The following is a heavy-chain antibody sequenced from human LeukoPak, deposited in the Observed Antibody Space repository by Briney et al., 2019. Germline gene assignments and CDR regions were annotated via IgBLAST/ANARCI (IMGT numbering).Heavy chain of an antibody. CDR2: INPNSGGT. CDR3: ARDYCSGGSCYYYYYMDV. Sequence: GASVKVSCKASGYTFTGYYMRWVRQAPGQGLEWMGWINPNSGGTNYAQKFQGRVTMTRDTSISTAYMELSRLRSDDTAVYYCARDYCSGGSCYYYYYMDVWGKGTTVTVSS. CDR1: GYTFTGYY. D-gene: IGHD2-15*01. V-gene: IGHV1-2*02. J-gene: IGHJ6*03.